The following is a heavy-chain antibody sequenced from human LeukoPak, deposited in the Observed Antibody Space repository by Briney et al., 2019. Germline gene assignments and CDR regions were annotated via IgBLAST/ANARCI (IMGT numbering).Heavy chain of an antibody. CDR2: VSAYNGNT. J-gene: IGHJ6*03. CDR1: GYTFTSYG. Sequence: ASVKVSCKASGYTFTSYGISWVRQAPGQGLEWMGWVSAYNGNTNYAQKLQGRVTMTTDTSTSTAYMELRSLRSDDTAVYYCARDRDYGKDYYYMDVWGKGTTVTVSS. CDR3: ARDRDYGKDYYYMDV. V-gene: IGHV1-18*01. D-gene: IGHD4/OR15-4a*01.